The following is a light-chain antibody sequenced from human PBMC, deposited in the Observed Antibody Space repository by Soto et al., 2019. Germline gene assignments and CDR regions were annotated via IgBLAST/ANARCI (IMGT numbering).Light chain of an antibody. CDR1: SSDVGGYNS. CDR3: SSYRTGGSYV. V-gene: IGLV2-14*01. CDR2: DVT. Sequence: QSVLTQPASVSGSPGLSIAISCTGTSSDVGGYNSVSWYQQHPGKAPKLVIYDVTSRPSGVSNRFSGSKSGNTASLTISGLQAEDEGDYYCSSYRTGGSYVFGTWTKLTVL. J-gene: IGLJ1*01.